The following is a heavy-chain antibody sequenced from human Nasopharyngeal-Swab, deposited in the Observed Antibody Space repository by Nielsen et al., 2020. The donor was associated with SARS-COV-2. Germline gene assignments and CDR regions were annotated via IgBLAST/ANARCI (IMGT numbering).Heavy chain of an antibody. CDR2: ISGSGRST. CDR1: GFTFSSYA. D-gene: IGHD2-15*01. Sequence: GGSLRLSCAASGFTFSSYAMSWVRQAPGKGLEWVSAISGSGRSTYYADSVKGRFTISRDNSKNTLYLQMNSLRAEDTAVYYCAKGLFGYCSGGSCYRGTAFDIWGQGTMVTVSS. V-gene: IGHV3-23*01. CDR3: AKGLFGYCSGGSCYRGTAFDI. J-gene: IGHJ3*02.